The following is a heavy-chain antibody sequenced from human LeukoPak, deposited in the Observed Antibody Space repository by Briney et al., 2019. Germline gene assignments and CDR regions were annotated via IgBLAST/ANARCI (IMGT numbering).Heavy chain of an antibody. CDR3: ARGKTSDDIVEDAFDI. D-gene: IGHD2-15*01. J-gene: IGHJ3*02. CDR1: GFTFDDYA. V-gene: IGHV3-9*01. CDR2: ISWNSGSI. Sequence: PGGSLRLSCAASGFTFDDYAMHWVRQAPGKGLEWVSGISWNSGSIGYADSVKGRFTISRDYSQNTLLLQMNSLRAEDTALYYCARGKTSDDIVEDAFDIWGQGTMVAVSS.